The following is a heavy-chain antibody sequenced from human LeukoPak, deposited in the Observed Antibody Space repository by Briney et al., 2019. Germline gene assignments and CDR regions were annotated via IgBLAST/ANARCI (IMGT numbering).Heavy chain of an antibody. CDR2: IHTSGTT. V-gene: IGHV4-4*07. Sequence: SETLSLTCTVSGDSISSYYCTWTRQPAGKGLEWIGRIHTSGTTNYNPSLKSRVTMSEDTSKNQFSLKLSSVTAADTAVYYCARYSSGYYMDVWGKGTTVTVSS. J-gene: IGHJ6*03. CDR1: GDSISSYY. D-gene: IGHD6-6*01. CDR3: ARYSSGYYMDV.